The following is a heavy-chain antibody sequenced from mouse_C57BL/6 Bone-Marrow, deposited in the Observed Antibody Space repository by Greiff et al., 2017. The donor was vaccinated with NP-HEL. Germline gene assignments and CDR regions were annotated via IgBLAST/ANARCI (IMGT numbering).Heavy chain of an antibody. CDR3: ARTLLLLRKPVFAY. CDR1: GFSLSTFGMG. J-gene: IGHJ3*01. V-gene: IGHV8-8*01. CDR2: IWWDDDK. Sequence: QVTLKESGPGILQPSQTLSLTCSFSGFSLSTFGMGVGWIRQPSGKGLEWLAHIWWDDDKYYNPALKSRLTISKDTSKNQVFLKIANVDTADTATYYCARTLLLLRKPVFAYWGQGTLVTVSA. D-gene: IGHD1-1*01.